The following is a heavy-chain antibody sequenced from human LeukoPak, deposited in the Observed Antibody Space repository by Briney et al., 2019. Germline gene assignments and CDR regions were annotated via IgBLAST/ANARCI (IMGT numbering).Heavy chain of an antibody. CDR2: VWYDGTNK. CDR3: AKADGRASHLDY. CDR1: GFIFGSYG. Sequence: GGSLRLSCAASGFIFGSYGMHWVRQAPGKGLEGVAFVWYDGTNKYYADSVKGRFTISRDNSRNTLYFQMNSLRAEDTALYYCAKADGRASHLDYWGRGTLVTVSS. J-gene: IGHJ4*02. V-gene: IGHV3-30*02. D-gene: IGHD5-24*01.